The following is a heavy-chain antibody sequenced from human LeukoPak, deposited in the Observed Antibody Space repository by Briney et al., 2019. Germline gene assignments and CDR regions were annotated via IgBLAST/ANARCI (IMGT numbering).Heavy chain of an antibody. Sequence: SETLSLTCTVSGGSISTYYWSWVRQPPGKGLEWIGYIYYSGSTNYNPSLKSGVTISIATSKNQFSLRLNSVTAADTAVYYCARGQRYFDYWGQGTLVTVSS. CDR1: GGSISTYY. D-gene: IGHD5-18*01. J-gene: IGHJ4*02. CDR2: IYYSGST. V-gene: IGHV4-59*08. CDR3: ARGQRYFDY.